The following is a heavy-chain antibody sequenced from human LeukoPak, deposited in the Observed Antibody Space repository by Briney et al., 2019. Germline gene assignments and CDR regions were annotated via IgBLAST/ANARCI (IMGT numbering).Heavy chain of an antibody. V-gene: IGHV4-59*01. D-gene: IGHD2-2*01. CDR1: GGSLSSYY. Sequence: SETLSLTCTVSGGSLSSYYWSWIRQPPGKGLGWIGYIYYSGSTNYNPSLKSRVTISVDTSKNQFSLKLSSVTAADTAAYYCARATQYQLINWFDPWGQGTLVTVSS. CDR3: ARATQYQLINWFDP. CDR2: IYYSGST. J-gene: IGHJ5*02.